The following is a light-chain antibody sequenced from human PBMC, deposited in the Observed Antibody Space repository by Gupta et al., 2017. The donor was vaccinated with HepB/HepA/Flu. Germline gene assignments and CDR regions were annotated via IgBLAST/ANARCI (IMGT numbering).Light chain of an antibody. CDR3: QQDDNLPWA. J-gene: IGKJ1*01. CDR1: QDISNY. CDR2: DAS. Sequence: DIQMTQSPSSLSASVGDRVTITCQASQDISNYLNWYQQKPGKAPKLLIYDASNLETGVPSRFSGSGSGTDFTFTISRLQPEDIATYYCQQDDNLPWAFGQGTKVDIK. V-gene: IGKV1-33*01.